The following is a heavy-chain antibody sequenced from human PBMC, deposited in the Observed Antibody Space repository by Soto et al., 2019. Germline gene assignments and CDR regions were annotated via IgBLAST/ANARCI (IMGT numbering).Heavy chain of an antibody. CDR3: ARGLGGRMDD. J-gene: IGHJ6*02. CDR2: IIPILGET. CDR1: GTIFSSYT. Sequence: QVQLVQSGAEVKKPGSSVRVSYKASGTIFSSYTISGVRQAPGQGLEWMGRIIPILGETNSAQKFQGRVTLTADKSTNTAYMELNSLRLEDTALYYCARGLGGRMDDWGQGTTVTVSS. D-gene: IGHD3-16*01. V-gene: IGHV1-69*08.